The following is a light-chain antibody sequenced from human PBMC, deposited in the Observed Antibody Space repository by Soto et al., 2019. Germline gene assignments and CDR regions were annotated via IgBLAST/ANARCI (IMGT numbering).Light chain of an antibody. J-gene: IGKJ1*01. Sequence: EIVMTQSPATLSVSPGERATLSCRASQSVSRNLAWYQQKPGQAPRVLIYGASTRATGIPARFSGSGSGPEFTLTISSLQSEDFAVYYCQQYNNWPPGTFGQGTKVEIK. CDR2: GAS. CDR1: QSVSRN. V-gene: IGKV3-15*01. CDR3: QQYNNWPPGT.